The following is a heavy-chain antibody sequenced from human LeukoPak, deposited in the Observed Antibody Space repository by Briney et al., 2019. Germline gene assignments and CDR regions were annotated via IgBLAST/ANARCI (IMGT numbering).Heavy chain of an antibody. J-gene: IGHJ5*02. CDR3: DRRMAYCTSPRCLDHCFEP. V-gene: IGHV4-30-4*01. CDR2: IFYSGST. D-gene: IGHD2-21*01. Sequence: PSQTLSLTCTVSGGSISHGNYYWSWIRQPPGKGLEWIGYIFYSGSTYYNPSLKSRVTISLDTSKNLFSLKLTSVTAADTAVYYSDRRMAYCTSPRCLDHCFEPWGQGTLVTVSS. CDR1: GGSISHGNYY.